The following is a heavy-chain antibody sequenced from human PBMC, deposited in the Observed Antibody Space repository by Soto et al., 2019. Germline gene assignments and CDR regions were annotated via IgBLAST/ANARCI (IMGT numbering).Heavy chain of an antibody. Sequence: GGSLRLSCAASGFTFSSYAMSWVRQAPGKGLEWVSAISGSGGNTYYADSVKGRFTISRDNSKNTLYLQMNSLRAEDTAVYYCAKDPVGWNYVVYFDYWGQGTLVTVSS. J-gene: IGHJ4*02. V-gene: IGHV3-23*01. CDR2: ISGSGGNT. D-gene: IGHD1-7*01. CDR1: GFTFSSYA. CDR3: AKDPVGWNYVVYFDY.